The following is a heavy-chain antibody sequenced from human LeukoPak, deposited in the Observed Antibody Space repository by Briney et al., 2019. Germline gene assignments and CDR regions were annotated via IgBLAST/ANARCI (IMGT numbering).Heavy chain of an antibody. J-gene: IGHJ3*02. CDR1: GRSISSGSYY. CDR2: IYTSGST. V-gene: IGHV4-61*02. CDR3: ARQGSSSWYKALDI. D-gene: IGHD6-13*01. Sequence: SQTLSLTCTVSGRSISSGSYYWSWIRQPAGTGLEWIGRIYTSGSTNYNPSLKSRVTISVDTSKNQFSLKLSSVTAADTAVYYCARQGSSSWYKALDILGQGTMVTVSS.